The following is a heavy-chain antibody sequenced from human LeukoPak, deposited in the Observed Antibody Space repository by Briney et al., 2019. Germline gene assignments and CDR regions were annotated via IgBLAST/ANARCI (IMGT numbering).Heavy chain of an antibody. CDR2: IYTSGST. CDR3: ARDHGRYSRYNWFDP. D-gene: IGHD6-13*01. V-gene: IGHV4-4*07. Sequence: SETLSLTCTVSGGSISSYYWSWIRQPAGKGLEWIGRIYTSGSTNYNPSLKSRVTMSVDTSKNQFSLKLSSVTAADTAVYYCARDHGRYSRYNWFDPWGQGTLVTVSS. J-gene: IGHJ5*02. CDR1: GGSISSYY.